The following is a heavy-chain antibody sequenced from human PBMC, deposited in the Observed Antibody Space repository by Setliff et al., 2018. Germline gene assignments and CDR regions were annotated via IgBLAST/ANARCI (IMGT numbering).Heavy chain of an antibody. CDR2: ISGSGDST. J-gene: IGHJ4*02. CDR3: IVAGNYFDY. D-gene: IGHD5-12*01. Sequence: QAGGSLRLSCAASGFTFSTYAMSWVRQTPGKGLEWVSTISGSGDSTYYADSVKGRFTISRDDSKNTAYLQMDSLNTEDTAVYYCIVAGNYFDYWGQGTLVTVSS. V-gene: IGHV3-23*01. CDR1: GFTFSTYA.